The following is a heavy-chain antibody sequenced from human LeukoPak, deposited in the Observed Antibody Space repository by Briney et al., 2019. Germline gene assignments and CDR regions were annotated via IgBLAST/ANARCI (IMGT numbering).Heavy chain of an antibody. CDR3: ARTYCSTNACPFDR. CDR2: IFHTGTT. CDR1: GGSISTYY. Sequence: PSETLSLTCTVAGGSISTYYWSWLRQPPGKGLECFGFIFHTGTTNYNPSLKSRVTISVDTSKNQFSLKLSSVTAADTSIYDCARTYCSTNACPFDRCGQGTLVTVSS. V-gene: IGHV4-59*08. J-gene: IGHJ4*02. D-gene: IGHD2-2*01.